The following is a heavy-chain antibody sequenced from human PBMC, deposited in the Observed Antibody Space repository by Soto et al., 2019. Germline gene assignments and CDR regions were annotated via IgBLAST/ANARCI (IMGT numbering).Heavy chain of an antibody. CDR1: GGSFSGYY. CDR3: ARGPMGGYSSTSRKYYFDY. Sequence: SETLSLTCAVYGGSFSGYYWSWIRQPPGKGLEWIGEINHSGSTNYNPSLKSRVTISVDTSKNQFSLKLSSVTAADTAVYYCARGPMGGYSSTSRKYYFDYWGQGTLVTVSS. D-gene: IGHD6-13*01. J-gene: IGHJ4*02. V-gene: IGHV4-34*09. CDR2: INHSGST.